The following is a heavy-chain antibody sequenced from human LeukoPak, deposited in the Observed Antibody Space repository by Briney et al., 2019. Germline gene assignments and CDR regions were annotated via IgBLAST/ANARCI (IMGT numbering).Heavy chain of an antibody. CDR1: GGSFSTYY. Sequence: SETLSLTCTVTGGSFSTYYWSWIRQPPGKGLEWIGPFYYSGSTNYNPSLKSRVTISVDTSRNQFSLKLTSVTAADTAVYYCARGQGGNYYLNYFDYWGQGALVTVSS. CDR3: ARGQGGNYYLNYFDY. V-gene: IGHV4-59*01. CDR2: FYYSGST. J-gene: IGHJ4*02. D-gene: IGHD1-26*01.